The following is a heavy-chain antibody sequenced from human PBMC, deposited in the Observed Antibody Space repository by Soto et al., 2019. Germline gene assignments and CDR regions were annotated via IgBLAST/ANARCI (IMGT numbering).Heavy chain of an antibody. J-gene: IGHJ4*02. CDR3: ARNRMIVNLFFDY. CDR1: GGTFSSYA. CDR2: IIPIFGTA. Sequence: SVKVSCKASGGTFSSYAISWVRQAPGQGLEWMGGIIPIFGTANYAQKFQGRVTITADESTSTAYMELSSLRSEDTAVYYCARNRMIVNLFFDYWAQGTLVTVSS. V-gene: IGHV1-69*13. D-gene: IGHD3-22*01.